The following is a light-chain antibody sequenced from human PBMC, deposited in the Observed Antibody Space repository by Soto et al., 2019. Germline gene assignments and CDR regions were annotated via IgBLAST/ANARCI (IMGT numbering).Light chain of an antibody. CDR3: ASWDDSSLSGYVFGLSGYV. CDR2: SNN. J-gene: IGLJ1*01. CDR1: SSNIGSNS. V-gene: IGLV1-44*01. Sequence: QSVLTQPPSASGTPGQRVTISCSGSSSNIGSNSVNWYQQLPGTAPQLLIHSNNQRPSGVPDRVSGSKSGTSASLAISGLQSEDEADYYCASWDDSSLSGYVFGLSGYVFGTGTKLTVL.